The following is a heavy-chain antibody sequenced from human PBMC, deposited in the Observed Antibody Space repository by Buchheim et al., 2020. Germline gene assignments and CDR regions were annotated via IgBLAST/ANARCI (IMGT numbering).Heavy chain of an antibody. CDR1: GFTFTSYW. CDR2: INHDGTAT. J-gene: IGHJ4*02. V-gene: IGHV3-7*01. Sequence: EVQLVESGGGLVQPGGSLRLSCAASGFTFTSYWMSWVRQAPGKGLEWVANINHDGTATDYVDSVKGRFTISRDNAKDSLFLQMNSLRAEDTAVYYCARALVGDGYSSGYWGQGTL. D-gene: IGHD5-24*01. CDR3: ARALVGDGYSSGY.